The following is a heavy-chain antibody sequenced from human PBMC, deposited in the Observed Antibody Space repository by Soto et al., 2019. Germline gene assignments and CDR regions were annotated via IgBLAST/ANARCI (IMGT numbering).Heavy chain of an antibody. J-gene: IGHJ4*02. CDR3: ARDGTPNYYDSSDRGGPYYFDY. D-gene: IGHD3-22*01. Sequence: QVQLVESGGGVVQPGRSLRLSCAASGFTFSSYGMHWVRQAPGKGLEWVAVIWYDGSNKYYADSVKGRFTISRDNSKNTLYLQMNSLRAEDTAVYYCARDGTPNYYDSSDRGGPYYFDYWGQGTLVTVSS. CDR2: IWYDGSNK. CDR1: GFTFSSYG. V-gene: IGHV3-33*01.